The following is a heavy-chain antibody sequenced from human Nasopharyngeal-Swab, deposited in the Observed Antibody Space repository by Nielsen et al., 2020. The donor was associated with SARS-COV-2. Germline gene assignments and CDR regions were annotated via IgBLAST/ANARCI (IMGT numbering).Heavy chain of an antibody. D-gene: IGHD6-13*01. CDR2: IYSGGST. Sequence: WIRQPPGKGLEWVSVIYSGGSTYYADSVKGRFTISRDNSKNTLYLQMNSLRAEDTAVYYCARALLVGGYYFDYWGQGTLGTVSS. J-gene: IGHJ4*02. CDR3: ARALLVGGYYFDY. V-gene: IGHV3-53*01.